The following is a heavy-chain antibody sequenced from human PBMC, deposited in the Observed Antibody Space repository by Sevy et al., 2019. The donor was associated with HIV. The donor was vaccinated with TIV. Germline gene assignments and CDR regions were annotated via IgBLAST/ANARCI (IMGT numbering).Heavy chain of an antibody. CDR1: GFTFSSYA. J-gene: IGHJ6*02. Sequence: LSLTCAASGFTFSSYAMHWVRQAPGKGLEWVAVISYDGSNKYYADSVKGRFTISRDNSKNTLYLQMNSLRAEDTAVYYCARATYYDILTGYYRDIYYYYYYGMDVWGQGTTVTVSS. CDR3: ARATYYDILTGYYRDIYYYYYYGMDV. D-gene: IGHD3-9*01. V-gene: IGHV3-30-3*01. CDR2: ISYDGSNK.